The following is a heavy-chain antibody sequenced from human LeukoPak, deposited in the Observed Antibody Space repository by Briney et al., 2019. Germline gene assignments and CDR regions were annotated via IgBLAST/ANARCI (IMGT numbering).Heavy chain of an antibody. D-gene: IGHD4-17*01. CDR1: GFTFSSYS. Sequence: GGSLRLSCAASGFTFSSYSMNWVRQAPGKGLEWVAYISSSRTIYYAASVKGRFTISRDNAKNSLSLQMNSLRAEDTAVYYCARDSYGEGGQGTLVTVSS. CDR3: ARDSYGE. V-gene: IGHV3-48*01. J-gene: IGHJ4*02. CDR2: ISSSRTI.